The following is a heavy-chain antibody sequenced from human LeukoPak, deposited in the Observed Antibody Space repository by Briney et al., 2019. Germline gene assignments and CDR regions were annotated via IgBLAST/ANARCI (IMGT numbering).Heavy chain of an antibody. D-gene: IGHD3-10*01. J-gene: IGHJ4*02. CDR2: ISSSSSYI. CDR1: GFTFSSYS. V-gene: IGHV3-21*01. Sequence: GGSLRLSCAASGFTFSSYSMNWVRQAPGKGLEWVSSISSSSSYIYYAGSVKGRLTISRDNAKNSLYLQMNSLRAEDTAVYYCARDYGSGPFDYWGQGTLVTVSS. CDR3: ARDYGSGPFDY.